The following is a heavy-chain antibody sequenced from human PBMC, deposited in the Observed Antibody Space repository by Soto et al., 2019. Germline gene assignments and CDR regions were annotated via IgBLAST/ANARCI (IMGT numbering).Heavy chain of an antibody. CDR2: IKKDGSRT. D-gene: IGHD2-8*01. J-gene: IGHJ3*02. CDR1: GFSLGSYW. CDR3: ARDVSPGTSTLYLDAFDI. Sequence: QPGGSLRLSCEASGFSLGSYWMTWVRQAPGNGLEWVANIKKDGSRTSYLDSVRGRFTISRDNVGNSLSLQMDSLRAEDTGLYFCARDVSPGTSTLYLDAFDIWGQGTMVTVSS. V-gene: IGHV3-7*03.